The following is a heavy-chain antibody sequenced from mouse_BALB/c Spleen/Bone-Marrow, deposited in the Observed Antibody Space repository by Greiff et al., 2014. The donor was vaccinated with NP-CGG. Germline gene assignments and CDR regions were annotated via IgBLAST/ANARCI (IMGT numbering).Heavy chain of an antibody. D-gene: IGHD4-1*01. Sequence: VQLQQSGADLMKPGASVKISCKATGYRFNSYWLEWVKQRPGHGLEWIGRILPGSGSTNFTEKFKGKATFTAYTSSNTAYMQISSLTSEDSADYYCASLGRRSFDVWGQGTTLTVSS. V-gene: IGHV1-9*01. CDR1: GYRFNSYW. CDR3: ASLGRRSFDV. J-gene: IGHJ2*01. CDR2: ILPGSGST.